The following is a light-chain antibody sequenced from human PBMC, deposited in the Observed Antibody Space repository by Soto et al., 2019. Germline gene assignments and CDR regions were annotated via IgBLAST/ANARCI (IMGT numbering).Light chain of an antibody. CDR2: AAS. J-gene: IGKJ2*01. V-gene: IGKV3-20*01. Sequence: EIVLKQSPGTLSLSPGERATLSGRASQSVSSSYLAWYQQKPGQAPRLLIYAASSRATGIPDRFSGSGSGTDFTLTISRLEPEDFAVYYCQQYGSPRPAYTFGQGTKLEIK. CDR3: QQYGSPRPAYT. CDR1: QSVSSSY.